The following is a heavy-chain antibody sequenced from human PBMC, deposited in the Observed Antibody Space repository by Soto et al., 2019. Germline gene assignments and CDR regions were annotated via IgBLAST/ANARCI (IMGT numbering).Heavy chain of an antibody. V-gene: IGHV4-30-2*01. Sequence: SETLSLTCAVSGGSISSGGYSWSWIRQPPGKGLEWIGYIYHSGSTYYNPSLKSRVTISVDRSKNQFSLKLSTVTAADTAVYYCARPSPHLDPWGQGTLVTVSS. CDR3: ARPSPHLDP. CDR1: GGSISSGGYS. CDR2: IYHSGST. J-gene: IGHJ5*02.